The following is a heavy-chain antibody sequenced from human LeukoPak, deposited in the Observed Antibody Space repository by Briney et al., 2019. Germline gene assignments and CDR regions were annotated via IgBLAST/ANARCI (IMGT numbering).Heavy chain of an antibody. CDR2: IIPILGIA. Sequence: SVKVSCKASAGTFSSYAISWVRQAPGQGLEWMGRIIPILGIANYAQKFQGRVTITADKSTSTAYLELSSLRSEDTAVYYCARDRWRQDSYGYVDYGGKGTLVSVSS. J-gene: IGHJ4*02. CDR3: ARDRWRQDSYGYVDY. V-gene: IGHV1-69*04. D-gene: IGHD5-18*01. CDR1: AGTFSSYA.